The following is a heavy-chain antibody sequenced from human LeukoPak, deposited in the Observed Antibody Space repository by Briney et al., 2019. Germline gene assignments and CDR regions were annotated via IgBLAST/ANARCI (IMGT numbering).Heavy chain of an antibody. D-gene: IGHD6-19*01. CDR3: ARSTIAVAGTGVFDI. J-gene: IGHJ3*02. V-gene: IGHV4-39*01. Sequence: SETLSLTCAVSGGSISSSTYYWCWIRQPPGKGLEWIGSIYYSGSTYYNPSLKSRVTISVDTSKNQFSLKLSSVTAADSAVYYCARSTIAVAGTGVFDIWGQGTMVTVSS. CDR1: GGSISSSTYY. CDR2: IYYSGST.